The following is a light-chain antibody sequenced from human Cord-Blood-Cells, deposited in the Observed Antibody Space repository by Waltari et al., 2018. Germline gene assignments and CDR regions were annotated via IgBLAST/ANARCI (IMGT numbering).Light chain of an antibody. CDR1: SSDVGRYYL. CDR2: EGS. CDR3: CSYAGSSTYV. V-gene: IGLV2-23*01. J-gene: IGLJ1*01. Sequence: QSALTQPASVHVSPGQSMIIPSTRNSSDVGRYYLVSWYQQHPGKAPKLMIYEGSKRPSGVSNRFSGSKSGNTASLTISGLQAEDEADYYCCSYAGSSTYVFGTGTKVTVL.